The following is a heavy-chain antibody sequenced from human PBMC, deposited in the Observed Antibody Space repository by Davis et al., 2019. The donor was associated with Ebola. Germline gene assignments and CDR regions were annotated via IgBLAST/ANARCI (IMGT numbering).Heavy chain of an antibody. J-gene: IGHJ4*02. CDR2: IIPIFGTA. D-gene: IGHD3-10*01. CDR1: GGTFSSYA. Sequence: SVKVSCKASGGTFSSYAISWVRQAPGQGLEWMGGIIPIFGTANYAQKFQGRVTMTRNTSISTAYMELSSLRSEDTAVYYCARSGRYGSGSYYNFGDWGQGTLVTVSS. CDR3: ARSGRYGSGSYYNFGD. V-gene: IGHV1-69*05.